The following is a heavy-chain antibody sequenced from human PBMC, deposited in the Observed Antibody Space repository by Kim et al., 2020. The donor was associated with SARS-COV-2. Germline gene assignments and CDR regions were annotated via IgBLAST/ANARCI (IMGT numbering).Heavy chain of an antibody. CDR1: GGSISSGGYY. J-gene: IGHJ4*02. V-gene: IGHV4-31*03. CDR2: IYYSGST. CDR3: ARARYDSSGYYFDY. Sequence: SETLSLTCTVSGGSISSGGYYWSWIRQHPGKGLEWIGYIYYSGSTYYNPSLKSRVTISVDTSKNQFSLKLSSVTAADMAVYYCARARYDSSGYYFDYWGQGTLVTVSS. D-gene: IGHD3-22*01.